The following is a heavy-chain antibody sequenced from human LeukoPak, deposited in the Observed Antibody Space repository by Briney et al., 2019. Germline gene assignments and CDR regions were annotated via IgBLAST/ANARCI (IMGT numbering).Heavy chain of an antibody. V-gene: IGHV3-21*01. Sequence: NPGGSLRLSCAASGFTFSSYSMNWVRQAPGKGLEWVSSISSSSSYIYYADSVKGRFTISRDNAKNSLYLQMNSLRAEDTAVYYCARDRYFEDPSTHYYYYYMDVWGKGTTVTISS. J-gene: IGHJ6*03. CDR3: ARDRYFEDPSTHYYYYYMDV. D-gene: IGHD3-9*01. CDR2: ISSSSSYI. CDR1: GFTFSSYS.